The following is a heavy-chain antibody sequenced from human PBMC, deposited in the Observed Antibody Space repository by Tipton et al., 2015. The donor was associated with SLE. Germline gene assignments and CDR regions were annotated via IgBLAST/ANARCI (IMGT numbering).Heavy chain of an antibody. CDR3: ARHQPRMVQGDWFDP. V-gene: IGHV1-18*01. CDR2: ISAYNGNT. D-gene: IGHD3-10*01. Sequence: QLVQSGAEVKKPGASVKISCKASGYTFTSYDMYWVRQAPGQGLEWMGWISAYNGNTNYAQKFQGRVIMTTDTSTTTAYLELRSLISDDTAVYYCARHQPRMVQGDWFDPWGQGTLVTVSS. J-gene: IGHJ5*02. CDR1: GYTFTSYD.